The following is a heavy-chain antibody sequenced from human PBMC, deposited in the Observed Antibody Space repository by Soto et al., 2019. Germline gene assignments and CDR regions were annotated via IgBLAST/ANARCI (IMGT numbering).Heavy chain of an antibody. Sequence: QVQLQQWGTGLLKPSETLSLTCAVYGGTFSGFFWSWVRQPPGKGLEWIGEIEHNRNNNVNPSLKSRVTLSVDTSKNQISLTLTSVTAADTAVYYCARDFRYFPYWGQGTLVTVSS. CDR1: GGTFSGFF. D-gene: IGHD3-10*01. CDR3: ARDFRYFPY. V-gene: IGHV4-34*01. J-gene: IGHJ4*02. CDR2: IEHNRNN.